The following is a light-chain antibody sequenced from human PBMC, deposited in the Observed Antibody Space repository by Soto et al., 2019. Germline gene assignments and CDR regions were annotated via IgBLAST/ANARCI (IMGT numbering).Light chain of an antibody. J-gene: IGLJ1*01. CDR3: FSYTSSGTYV. CDR2: EAS. CDR1: SSDVGNYKY. V-gene: IGLV2-14*01. Sequence: LTQPSSLSGSTGKSITISCTGTSSDVGNYKYVSWYQQHPGKAPKLMIYEASNRPSGVSNRFSGSKSGNTAPLTISGLQAEDETDYYCFSYTSSGTYVFGTGTRVTVL.